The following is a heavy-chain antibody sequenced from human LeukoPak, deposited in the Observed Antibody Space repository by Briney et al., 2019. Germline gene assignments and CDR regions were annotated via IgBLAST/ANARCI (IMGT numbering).Heavy chain of an antibody. CDR3: ASRYCSGGSCYLGPFDY. Sequence: SVKVSCKASGGTFSSYAISWVRQAPGQGLEWMGGIMPIFGTANYAQKFQGRVTITADESTSTAYMELSSLRSEDTAVYYCASRYCSGGSCYLGPFDYWGQGTLVTVSS. V-gene: IGHV1-69*01. D-gene: IGHD2-15*01. CDR2: IMPIFGTA. CDR1: GGTFSSYA. J-gene: IGHJ4*02.